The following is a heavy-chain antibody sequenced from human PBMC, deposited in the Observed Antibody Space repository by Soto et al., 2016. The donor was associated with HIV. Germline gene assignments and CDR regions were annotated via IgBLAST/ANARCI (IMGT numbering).Heavy chain of an antibody. J-gene: IGHJ5*02. CDR2: ISSSGNTI. CDR3: VFGSGYGGELLLCTTWGRRETRRFDP. Sequence: QVQLVDSGGGLVKPGGSLRLSCAASGFTFSDYYMSWIRQAPGKGLEWVSYISSSGNTIYYADSVKGRFTISRDNAKNSLYLQMNSLRAEDTAVYYCVFGSGYGGELLLCTTWGRRETRRFDP. D-gene: IGHD3-16*01. CDR1: GFTFSDYY. V-gene: IGHV3-11*04.